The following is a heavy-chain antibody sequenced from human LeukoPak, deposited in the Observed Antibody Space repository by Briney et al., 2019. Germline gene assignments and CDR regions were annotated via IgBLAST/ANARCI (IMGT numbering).Heavy chain of an antibody. J-gene: IGHJ5*02. CDR2: IRYDGTEK. Sequence: GGSLRLSCAASGFTFSSYGMHWVRQAPGKGLEWVAFIRYDGTEKYYTDSVKGQFTISRDNSKNTLHLQMSGLRPDDTAVYYCARVVIAARPHWFDPWGQGTLVTVSS. D-gene: IGHD6-6*01. CDR1: GFTFSSYG. CDR3: ARVVIAARPHWFDP. V-gene: IGHV3-30*02.